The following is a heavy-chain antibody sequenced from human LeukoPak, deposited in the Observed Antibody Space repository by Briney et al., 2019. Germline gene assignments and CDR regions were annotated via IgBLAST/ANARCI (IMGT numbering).Heavy chain of an antibody. J-gene: IGHJ4*02. V-gene: IGHV3-30*02. CDR1: GFTFSSYG. D-gene: IGHD3-10*01. CDR3: AKDYGSGSYIFDY. CDR2: ILSDGSKE. Sequence: GGSLKLSCAASGFTFSSYGMHWVRQAPGKGLEWVAVILSDGSKELYTDSVKGRFTISRDNSKNTLYLQMNSLRAEDTALYYCAKDYGSGSYIFDYWGQGTLVTVSS.